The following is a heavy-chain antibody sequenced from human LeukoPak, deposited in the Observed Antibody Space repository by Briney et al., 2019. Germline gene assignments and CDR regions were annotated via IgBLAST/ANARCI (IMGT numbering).Heavy chain of an antibody. Sequence: PGGSLRLSCAASGFTFSDYYMSWIRQAPGKGLEWVLYISSSSSYTNYADSVKGRFTISRDNAKNSLYLQMNSLRAEDTAVYYCARELAAAGTTPGYWGQGTLVTVSS. D-gene: IGHD6-13*01. CDR2: ISSSSSYT. J-gene: IGHJ4*02. CDR1: GFTFSDYY. CDR3: ARELAAAGTTPGY. V-gene: IGHV3-11*06.